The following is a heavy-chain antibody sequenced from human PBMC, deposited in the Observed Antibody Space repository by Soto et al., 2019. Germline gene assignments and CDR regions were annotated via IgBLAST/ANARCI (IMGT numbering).Heavy chain of an antibody. Sequence: QVQLVQSGAEVKKPGASVKVSCKASGYTFTSYAMHWVRQAPGQRLEWMGWINAGNGNTKYSQKFQGRVTITRDTPASTAYMEPGSLSSEDTAVYSCAGVLQADYWGQGTLVTVSS. CDR1: GYTFTSYA. J-gene: IGHJ4*02. CDR2: INAGNGNT. V-gene: IGHV1-3*01. CDR3: AGVLQADY.